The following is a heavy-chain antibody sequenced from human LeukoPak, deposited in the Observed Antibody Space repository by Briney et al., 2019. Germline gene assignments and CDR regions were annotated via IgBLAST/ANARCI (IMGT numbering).Heavy chain of an antibody. D-gene: IGHD2-2*01. Sequence: GRSLRLSCAASGFTFSAFSMNWVRQAPGKGLEWVSSISKGSSYIYYADSVKGRFTLSRDNAKNSLYLQMNSLRAEDTAIYYCTKDWGTTGPYDYWGQGTLVTVSS. J-gene: IGHJ4*02. CDR1: GFTFSAFS. CDR3: TKDWGTTGPYDY. V-gene: IGHV3-21*01. CDR2: ISKGSSYI.